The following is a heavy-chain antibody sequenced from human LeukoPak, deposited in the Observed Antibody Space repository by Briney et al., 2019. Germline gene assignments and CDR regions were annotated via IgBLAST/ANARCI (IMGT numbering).Heavy chain of an antibody. CDR3: ARGGYGGTPDDY. CDR1: GYSISSGYY. CDR2: IYHSGST. J-gene: IGHJ4*02. Sequence: SETLSLTCTVSGYSISSGYYWGWIRQPPGKGLEWIGSIYHSGSTYYNPSLKSRVTISVDTSKNQFSLKLSSVTAADTAVYYCARGGYGGTPDDYWGQGTLVTVSS. D-gene: IGHD2-15*01. V-gene: IGHV4-38-2*02.